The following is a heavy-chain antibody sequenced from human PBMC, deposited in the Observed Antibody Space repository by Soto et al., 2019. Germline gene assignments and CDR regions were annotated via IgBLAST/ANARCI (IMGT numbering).Heavy chain of an antibody. J-gene: IGHJ4*02. CDR1: GFTFSSHS. CDR2: ISYDGSIK. Sequence: ASGGGVVQPGRSLRLSCAASGFTFSSHSIQWVRQAPGKGLEWVAVISYDGSIKYYADSVKGRFTISRDNSKNTAYLQMNSLRAEDTAVFYCAREWSTSGDLDYWGQGTLVIVSS. V-gene: IGHV3-30-3*01. D-gene: IGHD3-10*01. CDR3: AREWSTSGDLDY.